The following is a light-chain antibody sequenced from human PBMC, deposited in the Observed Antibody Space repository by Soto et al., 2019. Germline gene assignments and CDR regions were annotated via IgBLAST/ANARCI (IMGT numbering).Light chain of an antibody. CDR2: GVS. CDR3: QQSYTAPSIT. J-gene: IGKJ5*01. CDR1: LSISSS. V-gene: IGKV1-39*01. Sequence: IQMTQSPSSLSASVGDKVTITCRASLSISSSLNWYQQKSGKAPNLLIYGVSRLQGGVPSRFSGSGSGTDFTLSISSLQPEDFAPYYCQQSYTAPSITFGQGTRLEIK.